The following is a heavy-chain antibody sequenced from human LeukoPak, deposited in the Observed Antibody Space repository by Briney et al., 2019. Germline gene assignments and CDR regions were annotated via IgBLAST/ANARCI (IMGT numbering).Heavy chain of an antibody. Sequence: PSETLSLTCTVSGGSISSSSYYWGWIRQPPGKGLEWIGYIYYSGSTNYNPSLKSRVTISVDTSKNQFSLKLNSVTAADTAVYYCARGYQLHYFNYWGQGTLVTVSS. J-gene: IGHJ4*02. CDR1: GGSISSSSYY. V-gene: IGHV4-61*05. CDR2: IYYSGST. D-gene: IGHD2-2*01. CDR3: ARGYQLHYFNY.